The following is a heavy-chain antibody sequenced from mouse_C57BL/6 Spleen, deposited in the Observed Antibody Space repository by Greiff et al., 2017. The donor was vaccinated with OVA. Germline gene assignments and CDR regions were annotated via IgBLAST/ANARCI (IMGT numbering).Heavy chain of an antibody. CDR1: GFSLTSYG. V-gene: IGHV2-2*01. J-gene: IGHJ4*01. CDR3: ARRGDYDYYAMDY. Sequence: QVQLQQSGPGLVQPSQSLSITCTVSGFSLTSYGVHWVRQSPGKGLEWLGVIWRGGSTDYNAAFISRLSISKDNSKSQVFFKMNSLQADDTAIYYCARRGDYDYYAMDYWGQGTSVTVSS. CDR2: IWRGGST. D-gene: IGHD2-4*01.